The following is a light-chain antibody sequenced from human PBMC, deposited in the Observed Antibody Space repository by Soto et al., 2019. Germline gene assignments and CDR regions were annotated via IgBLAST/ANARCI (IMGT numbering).Light chain of an antibody. J-gene: IGKJ1*01. CDR1: QSISSW. V-gene: IGKV1-5*01. CDR3: QEYTTYSRT. CDR2: DAS. Sequence: DIQMTQSPYTLFESVGDRVTITCRASQSISSWLAWYQQKPGKAPKVLIYDASTLESGVPSRFSGGGSGTEFTLTITCLQPDDFATYYRQEYTTYSRTLGQGTKVEVK.